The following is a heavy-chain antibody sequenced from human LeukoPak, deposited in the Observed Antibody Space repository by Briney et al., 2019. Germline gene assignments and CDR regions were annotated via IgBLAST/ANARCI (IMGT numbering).Heavy chain of an antibody. CDR3: ARAATMVRGVIITETNWFDP. CDR1: GYTFTSYG. V-gene: IGHV1-18*01. CDR2: ISAYNGNT. J-gene: IGHJ5*02. D-gene: IGHD3-10*01. Sequence: GASVKVSCKASGYTFTSYGISWVRQAPGQGLEWMGWISAYNGNTNYAQKLQGRVTMTTDTSTSTAYMELRSLRSDDTAVYYCARAATMVRGVIITETNWFDPWGQGTLVTVSS.